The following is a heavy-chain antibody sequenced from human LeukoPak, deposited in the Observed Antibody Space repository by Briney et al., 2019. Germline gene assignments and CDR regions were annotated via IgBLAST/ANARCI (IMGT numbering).Heavy chain of an antibody. J-gene: IGHJ2*01. Sequence: GGSLRLSCAASGFTFSSYAMHWVRQAPGKGLEYVSAISSNGGSTYYANSVKGRFTISRDNSKNTLYLQMGSLRAEDTAVYYCARRGIAAAGWYFDLWGRGTLVTVSS. V-gene: IGHV3-64*01. CDR1: GFTFSSYA. CDR2: ISSNGGST. D-gene: IGHD6-13*01. CDR3: ARRGIAAAGWYFDL.